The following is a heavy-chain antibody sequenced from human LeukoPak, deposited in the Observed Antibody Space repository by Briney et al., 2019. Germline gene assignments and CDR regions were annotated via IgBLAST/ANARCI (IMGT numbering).Heavy chain of an antibody. CDR2: ISSSGSTI. CDR1: GFTFSSYE. J-gene: IGHJ4*02. Sequence: GGSLRLSCAASGFTFSSYEMNWGRQAPGKGLEWVSYISSSGSTIYYADSVKGRFTISRDNAKNSLYLQMNSLRAEDTAVYYCATAAAGGSDFWDHYYGLDYWGQGTLVTVSS. D-gene: IGHD3-3*01. CDR3: ATAAAGGSDFWDHYYGLDY. V-gene: IGHV3-48*03.